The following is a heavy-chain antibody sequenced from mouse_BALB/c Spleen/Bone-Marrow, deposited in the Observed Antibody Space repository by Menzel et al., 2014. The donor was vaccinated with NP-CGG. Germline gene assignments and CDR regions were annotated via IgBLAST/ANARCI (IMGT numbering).Heavy chain of an antibody. V-gene: IGHV1-15*01. J-gene: IGHJ3*01. D-gene: IGHD4-1*01. CDR1: GYTFTDYE. Sequence: LVESGAELVRPGASVTPSCKASGYTFTDYEMHWVKQTPVHGLEWIRAIDPETGGTAYNQKFKGKATLTADKSSSTAYMELRSLTSEGSAVYYCARSETGRFAYWGQGTLVTVSA. CDR3: ARSETGRFAY. CDR2: IDPETGGT.